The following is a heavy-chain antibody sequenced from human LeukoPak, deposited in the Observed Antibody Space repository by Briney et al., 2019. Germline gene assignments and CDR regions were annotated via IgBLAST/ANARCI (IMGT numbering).Heavy chain of an antibody. CDR3: ARIHRIVVVPAASHDY. Sequence: ASVKVSCKASGGTFSIYGISWVRQAPGQGLEWMGWISAYNGNTNYAQKLQGRVTMTTDTSTSTAYMELRSLRSDDTAVYYCARIHRIVVVPAASHDYWGQGTLVTVSS. CDR2: ISAYNGNT. CDR1: GGTFSIYG. V-gene: IGHV1-18*01. D-gene: IGHD2-2*01. J-gene: IGHJ4*02.